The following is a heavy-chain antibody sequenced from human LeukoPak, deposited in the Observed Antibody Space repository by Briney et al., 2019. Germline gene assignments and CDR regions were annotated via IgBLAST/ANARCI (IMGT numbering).Heavy chain of an antibody. D-gene: IGHD2-2*01. CDR2: IIPIFGTA. V-gene: IGHV1-69*01. CDR1: GGPFSSYA. CDR3: ARGSESQLLLFDY. J-gene: IGHJ4*02. Sequence: SVKVSCKASGGPFSSYAISWVRQAPGQGLDWMGGIIPIFGTANYAQKFQGRVTITADESTSTAYMELSSLRSEDTAVYYCARGSESQLLLFDYWGQGTLVTVSS.